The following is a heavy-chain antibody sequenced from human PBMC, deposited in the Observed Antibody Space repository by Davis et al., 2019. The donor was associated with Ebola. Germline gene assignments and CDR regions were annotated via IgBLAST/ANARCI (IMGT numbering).Heavy chain of an antibody. CDR3: ARVAAARDFDY. CDR1: GFTFSGSA. J-gene: IGHJ4*02. V-gene: IGHV3-48*04. Sequence: GESLKISCAASGFTFSGSAMHWVRQASGKGLEWVSYISSSGSTIYYADSVKGRFTISRDNAKNSLYLQMNSLRAEDTAVYYCARVAAARDFDYWGQGTLVTVSS. CDR2: ISSSGSTI. D-gene: IGHD6-13*01.